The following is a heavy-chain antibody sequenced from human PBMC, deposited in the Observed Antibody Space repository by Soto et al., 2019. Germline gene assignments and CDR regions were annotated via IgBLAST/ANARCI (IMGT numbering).Heavy chain of an antibody. CDR1: GFTFPDYA. J-gene: IGHJ4*02. D-gene: IGHD6-6*01. Sequence: EVQLLESGGGLVQPGESLLLSCAVSGFTFPDYAVTWVRQAPGKGLEWVSSISRSGDSTYYADSVKGRFSVSRDNSKNTLFLQMNSLRADDTAVYYCARGSYSFSFGGQGTLVTVSS. V-gene: IGHV3-23*01. CDR3: ARGSYSFSF. CDR2: ISRSGDST.